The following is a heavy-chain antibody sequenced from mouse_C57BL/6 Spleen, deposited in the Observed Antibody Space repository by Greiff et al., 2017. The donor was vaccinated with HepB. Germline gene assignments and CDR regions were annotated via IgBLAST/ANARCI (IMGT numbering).Heavy chain of an antibody. J-gene: IGHJ3*01. V-gene: IGHV1-54*01. CDR2: INPGSGGT. Sequence: ESGAELVRPGTSVKVSCKASGYAFTNYLIEWVKQRPGQGLEWIGVINPGSGGTNYNEKFKGKATLTADKSSSTAYMQLSSLTSEDSAVYFCARDYDYVFAYWGQGTLVTVSA. D-gene: IGHD2-4*01. CDR1: GYAFTNYL. CDR3: ARDYDYVFAY.